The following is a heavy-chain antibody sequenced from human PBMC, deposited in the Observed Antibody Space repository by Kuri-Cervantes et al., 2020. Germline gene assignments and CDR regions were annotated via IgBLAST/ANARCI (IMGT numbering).Heavy chain of an antibody. CDR1: GFTFSSYW. D-gene: IGHD2-8*01. V-gene: IGHV3-7*01. J-gene: IGHJ4*02. CDR3: ARDMGYCTHGVCYTSYCFDN. CDR2: IKQDGSEK. Sequence: GGSLRLSCAASGFTFSSYWMSWVRQAPGKGLEWVANIKQDGSEKYYVDSVKGRFTISRDNAKNSLYLQMNSLRAEDTAVYYCARDMGYCTHGVCYTSYCFDNWGLGTLVTVSS.